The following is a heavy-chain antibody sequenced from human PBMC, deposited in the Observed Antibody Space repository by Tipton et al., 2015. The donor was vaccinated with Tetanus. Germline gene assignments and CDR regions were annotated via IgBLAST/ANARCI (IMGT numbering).Heavy chain of an antibody. CDR3: VKDGTDTLDY. J-gene: IGHJ4*02. CDR1: GFTLSNLW. V-gene: IGHV3-7*01. D-gene: IGHD1-26*01. Sequence: SLRLSCAASGFTLSNLWMRWVRQAPGKGLEWVANIKEDGSAESYAGSVKGRFTISRDNAKNLLYLQMNSLRAEDTAVYYCVKDGTDTLDYWGQGTLVTVSP. CDR2: IKEDGSAE.